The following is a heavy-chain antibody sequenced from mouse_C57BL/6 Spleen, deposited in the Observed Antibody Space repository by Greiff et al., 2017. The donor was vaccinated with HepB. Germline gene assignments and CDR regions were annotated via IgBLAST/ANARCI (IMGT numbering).Heavy chain of an antibody. Sequence: DVMLVESGGGLVKPGGSLKLSCAASGFTFSSYAMSWVRQTPEKRLEWVATISDGGSYTYYPDNVKGRFTISRDNAKNNLYLQMSHLKSEDTAMYYCARTYYDYDRGYYFDYWGQGTTLTVSS. CDR1: GFTFSSYA. CDR2: ISDGGSYT. J-gene: IGHJ2*01. D-gene: IGHD2-4*01. CDR3: ARTYYDYDRGYYFDY. V-gene: IGHV5-4*03.